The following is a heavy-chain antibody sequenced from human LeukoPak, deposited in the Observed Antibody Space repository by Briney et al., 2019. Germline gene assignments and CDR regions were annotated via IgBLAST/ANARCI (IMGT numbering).Heavy chain of an antibody. J-gene: IGHJ5*02. CDR1: GYTFTSYA. CDR2: MNPNSGYT. CDR3: AREVGATVDP. D-gene: IGHD1-26*01. Sequence: GASVKVSCKASGYTFTSYAMHWVRQAPGQRLEWMGWMNPNSGYTGYARKFQGRATLTRNTSIGTAYMELSSLRSEDTAVYHCAREVGATVDPWGQGTLVTVSS. V-gene: IGHV1-8*02.